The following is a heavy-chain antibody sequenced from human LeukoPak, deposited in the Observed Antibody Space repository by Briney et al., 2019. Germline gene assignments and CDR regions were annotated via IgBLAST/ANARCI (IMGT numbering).Heavy chain of an antibody. J-gene: IGHJ4*02. D-gene: IGHD2/OR15-2a*01. CDR1: GGSVSSNY. V-gene: IGHV4-4*07. Sequence: SETLSLTCTVSGGSVSSNYWNWIRQPAGKGLEWIGRIHNGGNTNYNPSLESRVTISIDRSKNQFSLKLTTVTAADTAVYYCANSISMDFEFWGQGTLVTVSS. CDR2: IHNGGNT. CDR3: ANSISMDFEF.